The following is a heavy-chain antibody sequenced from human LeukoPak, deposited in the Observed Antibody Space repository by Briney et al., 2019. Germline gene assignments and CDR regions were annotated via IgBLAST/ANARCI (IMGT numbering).Heavy chain of an antibody. CDR1: GYTFTSYD. D-gene: IGHD2-15*01. CDR3: ARAVRERAPTPLDPVNCSGGSCYSYYFDC. CDR2: MNPNSGNT. J-gene: IGHJ4*02. Sequence: ASVKVSCKASGYTFTSYDINWVRQATGQGLEWMGWMNPNSGNTGYAQKFQGRVTMTRNTSISAAYMELSSLRSEDTAVYYCARAVRERAPTPLDPVNCSGGSCYSYYFDCWGQGTLVTVSS. V-gene: IGHV1-8*01.